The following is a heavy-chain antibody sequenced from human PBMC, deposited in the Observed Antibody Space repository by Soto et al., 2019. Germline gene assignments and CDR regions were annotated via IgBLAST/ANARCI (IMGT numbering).Heavy chain of an antibody. Sequence: GSLRLSCAASGFTFSSYAMSWVRQAPGKGLEWVSAISGSGGSTYYADSVKGRFTISRDNSKNTLYLQMNSLRAEDTAVYYCAKDSWDSSGYYSFHYGMDVWGQGTTVTGSS. J-gene: IGHJ6*02. D-gene: IGHD3-22*01. V-gene: IGHV3-23*01. CDR3: AKDSWDSSGYYSFHYGMDV. CDR2: ISGSGGST. CDR1: GFTFSSYA.